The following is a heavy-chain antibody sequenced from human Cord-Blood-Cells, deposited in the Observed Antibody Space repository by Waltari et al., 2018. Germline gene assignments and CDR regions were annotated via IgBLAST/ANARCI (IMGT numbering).Heavy chain of an antibody. J-gene: IGHJ6*02. Sequence: QVQLVQSGAEVKKPGASVKVSCQVSGYTLTELSLHWVRQAPGKGLEWMGGFDPEDGETIYAQKFQGRVTMTEDTSTDTAYMELSSLRSEDTAVYYCATSSNYGSGYYYYGMDVWGQGTTVTVSS. V-gene: IGHV1-24*01. CDR2: FDPEDGET. CDR1: GYTLTELS. CDR3: ATSSNYGSGYYYYGMDV. D-gene: IGHD3-3*01.